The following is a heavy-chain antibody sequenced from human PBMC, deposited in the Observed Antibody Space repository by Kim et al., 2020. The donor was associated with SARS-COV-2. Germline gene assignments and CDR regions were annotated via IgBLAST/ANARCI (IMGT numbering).Heavy chain of an antibody. Sequence: GGSLRLSCAASGFTFSSYWMHWVRQAPGKGLVWVSRINSDGSSTSYADSVKGRFTISRDNAKNTLYLQMNSLRAEDTAVYYCAREVYCSSTSCYGPGWFDPWGQGTLVTVSS. CDR1: GFTFSSYW. CDR2: INSDGSST. CDR3: AREVYCSSTSCYGPGWFDP. V-gene: IGHV3-74*01. J-gene: IGHJ5*02. D-gene: IGHD2-2*01.